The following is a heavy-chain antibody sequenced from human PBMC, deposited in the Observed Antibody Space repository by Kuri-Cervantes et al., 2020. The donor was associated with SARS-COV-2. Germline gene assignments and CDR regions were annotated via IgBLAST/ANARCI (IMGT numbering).Heavy chain of an antibody. CDR1: GFTFGDYA. CDR3: TRMATIRHGDY. Sequence: GGSLRLSCTASGFTFGDYAMSWVRQAPGKGLEWVGFIRSKAYGGTTEYAASVKGRFTISRDDSKSIAYLQMNSLKTEDTAVYYCTRMATIRHGDYWGQGTLVTVAS. J-gene: IGHJ4*02. D-gene: IGHD5-12*01. V-gene: IGHV3-49*04. CDR2: IRSKAYGGTT.